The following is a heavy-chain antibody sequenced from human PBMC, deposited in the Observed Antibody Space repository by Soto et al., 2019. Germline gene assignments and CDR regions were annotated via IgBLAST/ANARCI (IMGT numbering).Heavy chain of an antibody. CDR1: GFTFSSYW. V-gene: IGHV3-74*01. J-gene: IGHJ4*02. Sequence: PGGSLRLSCAASGFTFSSYWIHWVRQAPGKGLVWVSRINSDGSSTSYADFVKGRFTISRDNAKNTLYLQMNSLRAEDTAVYYCARIQSVFWSGPVGYWGQGTLVTVSS. D-gene: IGHD3-3*01. CDR3: ARIQSVFWSGPVGY. CDR2: INSDGSST.